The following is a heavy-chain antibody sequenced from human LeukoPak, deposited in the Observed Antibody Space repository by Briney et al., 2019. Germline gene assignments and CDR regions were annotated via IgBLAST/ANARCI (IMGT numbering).Heavy chain of an antibody. CDR1: GGSISSGDYY. J-gene: IGHJ5*02. CDR2: IYSSGST. CDR3: ARALYHSGSFTWFDP. D-gene: IGHD3-10*01. Sequence: SETLSLTCTVSGGSISSGDYYWSWIRQPPGKGLEWIGFIYSSGSTYYDQSLKSRVTISADTSNNQFSLKMNSVTAADTAVYYCARALYHSGSFTWFDPWGQGTLVTVSS. V-gene: IGHV4-30-4*01.